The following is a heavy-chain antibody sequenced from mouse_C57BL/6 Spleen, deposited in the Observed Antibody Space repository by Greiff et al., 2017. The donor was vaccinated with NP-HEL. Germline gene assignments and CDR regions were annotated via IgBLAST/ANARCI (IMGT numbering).Heavy chain of an antibody. Sequence: VQLVESGPGLVAPSQSLSITCTVSGFSLTSYGVHWVRQPPGKGLEWLVVIWSDGSTTYNSALKSRLSISKDNSKSQVFLKMNSLQTDDTAMYYCARHDYDGSSSSYAMDYWGQGTSVTVSS. V-gene: IGHV2-6-1*01. CDR1: GFSLTSYG. J-gene: IGHJ4*01. CDR3: ARHDYDGSSSSYAMDY. CDR2: IWSDGST. D-gene: IGHD1-1*01.